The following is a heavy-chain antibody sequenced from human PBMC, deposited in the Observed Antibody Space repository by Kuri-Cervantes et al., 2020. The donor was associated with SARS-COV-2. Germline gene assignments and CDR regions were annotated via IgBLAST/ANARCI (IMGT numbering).Heavy chain of an antibody. CDR1: GFTLDDYG. CDR2: ISWDGYST. V-gene: IGHV3-43D*03. Sequence: GESLKISCAASGFTLDDYGMYWVRQAPGKGLEWVSSISWDGYSTFYADSVKGRFTISRDNAKNSLYLQMNSLRAEDTAVYYCARDTSPDAFDIWGQGTMVTVSS. CDR3: ARDTSPDAFDI. J-gene: IGHJ3*02.